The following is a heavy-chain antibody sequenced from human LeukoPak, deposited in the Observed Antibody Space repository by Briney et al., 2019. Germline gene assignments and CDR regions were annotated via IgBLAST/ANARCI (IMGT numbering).Heavy chain of an antibody. D-gene: IGHD3-22*01. V-gene: IGHV2-26*01. J-gene: IGHJ4*02. CDR2: TFSNDEK. CDR1: GFSLSNARMG. CDR3: ARIPADSSGYYYTDY. Sequence: ESGPTLVNPTETLTLTCTVSGFSLSNARMGVSWIRQPPGKALEWLAHTFSNDEKSYSTSLKSRLTISKDTSKSQVVLTMTNMDPVDTATYYCARIPADSSGYYYTDYWGQGTLVTVSS.